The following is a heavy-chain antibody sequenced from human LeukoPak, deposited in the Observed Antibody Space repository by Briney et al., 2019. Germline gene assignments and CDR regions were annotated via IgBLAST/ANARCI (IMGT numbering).Heavy chain of an antibody. Sequence: GGSLRLSCAASGFTFSTYWMSWVRQAPGKGLEWVANIKEDGSGQNYVDSVKGRFTISRDNAKDSLYLQLNSLRAEDTAVYYCARDITYGLSYFVYWGQGALVTVSS. CDR3: ARDITYGLSYFVY. D-gene: IGHD1-14*01. CDR1: GFTFSTYW. J-gene: IGHJ4*02. CDR2: IKEDGSGQ. V-gene: IGHV3-7*04.